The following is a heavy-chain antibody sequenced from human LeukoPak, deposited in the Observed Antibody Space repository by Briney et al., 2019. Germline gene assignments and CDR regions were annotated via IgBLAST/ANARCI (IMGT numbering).Heavy chain of an antibody. V-gene: IGHV3-23*01. J-gene: IGHJ4*02. CDR2: ISGSGGST. CDR1: GFTFSGYA. Sequence: GGSLRLACAASGFTFSGYAMSWVRQAPGKGLEWVSAISGSGGSTYYADSVKGRFTISRDNSKNTLYLQMNSLRAEDTAVYYCAKDTRGLGGPPSFDYWGQGTLVTVSS. D-gene: IGHD3/OR15-3a*01. CDR3: AKDTRGLGGPPSFDY.